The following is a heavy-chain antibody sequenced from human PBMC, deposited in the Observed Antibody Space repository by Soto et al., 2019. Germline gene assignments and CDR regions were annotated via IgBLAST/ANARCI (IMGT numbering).Heavy chain of an antibody. D-gene: IGHD2-8*01. CDR2: VYYRGRS. Sequence: SETMSLTCTVSGGSVSNSNYYWGWIRQSPGKGLEWIGSVYYRGRSYSKSSVKSRVTISVDTSKNQFSLNLNSVTASDTAAYYCVSQRTSVLTQAYFDYWGPGALVTVSS. V-gene: IGHV4-39*01. CDR3: VSQRTSVLTQAYFDY. CDR1: GGSVSNSNYY. J-gene: IGHJ4*02.